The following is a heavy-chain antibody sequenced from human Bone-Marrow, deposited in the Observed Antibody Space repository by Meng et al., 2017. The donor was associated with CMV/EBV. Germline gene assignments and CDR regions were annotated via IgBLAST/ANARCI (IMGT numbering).Heavy chain of an antibody. CDR3: ARDRGYSSPNWFDP. J-gene: IGHJ5*02. D-gene: IGHD6-13*01. CDR1: GGTFSSYA. CDR2: IIPIFGTA. Sequence: SGGTFSSYAISWVRQAPGQGLEWMGGIIPIFGTANYAQKFQGRVTITTDESTSTAYMELSSLRSEDTAVYYCARDRGYSSPNWFDPWGQGTLVTVSS. V-gene: IGHV1-69*05.